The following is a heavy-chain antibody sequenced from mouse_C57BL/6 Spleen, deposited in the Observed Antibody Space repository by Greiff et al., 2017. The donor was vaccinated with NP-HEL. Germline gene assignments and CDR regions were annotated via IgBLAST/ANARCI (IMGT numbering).Heavy chain of an antibody. J-gene: IGHJ2*01. Sequence: DVMLVESGGGLVQPKGSLKLSCAASGFSFNTYAMNWVRQAPGKGLEWVARIRSKSNNYATYYADSVKDRFTISRDDSESMLYLQMNNLKTEDTAMYYCVREGGVMIKGYYFDYWGQGTTLTVSS. CDR1: GFSFNTYA. D-gene: IGHD2-4*01. CDR2: IRSKSNNYAT. CDR3: VREGGVMIKGYYFDY. V-gene: IGHV10-1*01.